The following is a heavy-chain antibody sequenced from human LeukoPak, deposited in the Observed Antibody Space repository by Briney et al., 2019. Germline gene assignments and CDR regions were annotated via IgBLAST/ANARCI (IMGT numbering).Heavy chain of an antibody. J-gene: IGHJ4*02. CDR3: ARGPSEVADTY. Sequence: SETLSLICAVYGGSFSGYYWSWIRQPPGKGLEWIGEINHSGSTSYNPSLKSRVTISVDTSKNQFSLKLSSVTAADTAVYYCARGPSEVADTYWGQGTLVTVSS. CDR1: GGSFSGYY. D-gene: IGHD6-19*01. CDR2: INHSGST. V-gene: IGHV4-34*01.